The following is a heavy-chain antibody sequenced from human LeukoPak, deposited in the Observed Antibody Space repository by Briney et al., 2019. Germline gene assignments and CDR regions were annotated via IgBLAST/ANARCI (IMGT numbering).Heavy chain of an antibody. J-gene: IGHJ5*02. V-gene: IGHV4-4*07. D-gene: IGHD6-19*01. CDR1: GDSINSYY. CDR2: VYLTRST. Sequence: PSETLSLTCTVSGDSINSYYWSWIRQPAGRGLEWIGRVYLTRSTDYNPSLRSRVIMSLDRSKNQFSLQVTSVTAADTAVYYCARSSSSGWGFRFDPWGQGTLVTVSS. CDR3: ARSSSSGWGFRFDP.